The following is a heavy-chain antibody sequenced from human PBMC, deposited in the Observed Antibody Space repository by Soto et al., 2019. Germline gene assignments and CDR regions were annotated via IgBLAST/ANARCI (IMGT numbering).Heavy chain of an antibody. CDR2: IIPILGIA. J-gene: IGHJ2*01. V-gene: IGHV1-69*02. Sequence: QVQLVQSGAEVKKPGSSVKVSCKASGGTFSSYTISWVRQAPGQGLEWMGRIIPILGIANYAQKFQGRVTITADKSTSTAYMELSSLRSEDTAVYCCASIYSGYDSWYFDLWGRGTLVTVSS. D-gene: IGHD5-12*01. CDR3: ASIYSGYDSWYFDL. CDR1: GGTFSSYT.